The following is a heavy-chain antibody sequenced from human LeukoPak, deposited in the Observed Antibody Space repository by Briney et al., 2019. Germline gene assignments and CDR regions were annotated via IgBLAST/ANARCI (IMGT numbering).Heavy chain of an antibody. CDR2: ISSSGSTI. CDR1: GFTFSSYV. V-gene: IGHV3-48*03. J-gene: IGHJ6*03. Sequence: GGSLRLSCAASGFTFSSYVMNWVRQAPGKGLEWVSYISSSGSTIYYADSVKGRFTISRDNAKDSLYLQMNSLRAEDTAVYYCASLFTYYMDVWGKGTTVTISS. CDR3: ASLFTYYMDV. D-gene: IGHD2-21*01.